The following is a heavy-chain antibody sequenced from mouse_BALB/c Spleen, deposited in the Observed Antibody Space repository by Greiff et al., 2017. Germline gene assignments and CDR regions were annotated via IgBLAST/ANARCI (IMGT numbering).Heavy chain of an antibody. J-gene: IGHJ3*01. V-gene: IGHV1-14*01. Sequence: VQLQQSGPELVKPGASVKMSCKASGYTFTSYVMHWVKQKPGQGLEWIGYINPYNDGTKYNEKFKGKATLTSDKSSSTAYMELSSLTSEDSAVYYCAREDGYDEAWFAYWGQGTLVTVSA. CDR2: INPYNDGT. CDR3: AREDGYDEAWFAY. D-gene: IGHD2-2*01. CDR1: GYTFTSYV.